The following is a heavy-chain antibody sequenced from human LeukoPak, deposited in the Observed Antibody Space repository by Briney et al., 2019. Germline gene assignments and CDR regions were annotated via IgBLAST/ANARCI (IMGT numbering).Heavy chain of an antibody. CDR3: VRYSGDADY. CDR1: GFTFDNYA. CDR2: IRSKIYGGTT. Sequence: GRSLRLSCTASGFTFDNYAMSWFRQAPGKGLEWVGFIRSKIYGGTTEYAASVKGRFTISRDDSKSIAYLQMTSLKSEDTAVYYCVRYSGDADYWGQETLVTVSS. J-gene: IGHJ4*02. V-gene: IGHV3-49*03. D-gene: IGHD5-12*01.